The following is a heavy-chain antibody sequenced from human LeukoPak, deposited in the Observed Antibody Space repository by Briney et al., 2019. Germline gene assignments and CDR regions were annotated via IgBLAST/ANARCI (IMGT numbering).Heavy chain of an antibody. Sequence: SETLSLTCAVYGGSFSGYYWSWIRQPPGKGLEWIGEINHSGSTNYNPSLKSRVTISVDTSKNQFSLKLSSVTAADTAAYYCARGLLLLPDYWGQGTLVTVSS. CDR1: GGSFSGYY. D-gene: IGHD3-10*01. CDR3: ARGLLLLPDY. CDR2: INHSGST. V-gene: IGHV4-34*01. J-gene: IGHJ4*02.